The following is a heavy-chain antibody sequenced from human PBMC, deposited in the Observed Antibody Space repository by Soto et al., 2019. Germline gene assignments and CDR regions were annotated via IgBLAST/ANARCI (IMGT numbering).Heavy chain of an antibody. J-gene: IGHJ2*01. CDR3: AYIECSGSDCYSLCYFGL. V-gene: IGHV2-5*02. D-gene: IGHD5-12*01. Sequence: QITLKESGPTLVKPTQTLTLTCTFSGFSLTTGGVAVGWIRQPPGKALAWLALIYWDDDKRYSPSLKRRLSITKDTSKNQVVLTMTNRDPLDTATYYCAYIECSGSDCYSLCYFGLWGRGTLGTVSS. CDR2: IYWDDDK. CDR1: GFSLTTGGVA.